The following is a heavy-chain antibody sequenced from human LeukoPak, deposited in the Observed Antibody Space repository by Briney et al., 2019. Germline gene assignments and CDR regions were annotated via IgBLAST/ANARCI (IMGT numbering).Heavy chain of an antibody. CDR1: GFTFSSYA. CDR3: AKEIEIMFLQRGFWSGYHSYYFDY. J-gene: IGHJ4*02. D-gene: IGHD3-3*01. Sequence: GGSLRLSCAASGFTFSSYAMSWVRQAPGKGLEWVSAISGSGGSTYYADSVKGRFTISRDNSKNTLYLQMNSLRAEDTAVYYCAKEIEIMFLQRGFWSGYHSYYFDYWGQGTLVTVSS. V-gene: IGHV3-23*01. CDR2: ISGSGGST.